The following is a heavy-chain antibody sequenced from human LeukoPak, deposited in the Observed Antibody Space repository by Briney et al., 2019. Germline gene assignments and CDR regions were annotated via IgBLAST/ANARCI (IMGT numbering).Heavy chain of an antibody. CDR3: ASAYDSSGYYPFDY. V-gene: IGHV4-39*01. D-gene: IGHD3-22*01. CDR1: GGSISSSSYY. CDR2: IYYSGGT. Sequence: PSETLSLTCTVSGGSISSSSYYWGWIGQPPGKGLEWIGSIYYSGGTYYNPSLKSRVTISVDTSKNQFSLKLSSVTAADTAVYYCASAYDSSGYYPFDYWGQGTLVTVSS. J-gene: IGHJ4*02.